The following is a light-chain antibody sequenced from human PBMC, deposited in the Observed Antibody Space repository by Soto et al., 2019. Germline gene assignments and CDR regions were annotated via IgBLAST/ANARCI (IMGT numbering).Light chain of an antibody. J-gene: IGKJ1*01. V-gene: IGKV3-15*01. CDR2: GAS. CDR3: QQYNNWPRT. CDR1: QSVSSN. Sequence: EIVMTQSPATLSVSPGGGAALSCRASQSVSSNLAWYQQKPGQAPRLLIYGASTRATGIPGRFSGSGSGTEFTLTISSLQSEDFAVYYCQQYNNWPRTFGQGTKGDIK.